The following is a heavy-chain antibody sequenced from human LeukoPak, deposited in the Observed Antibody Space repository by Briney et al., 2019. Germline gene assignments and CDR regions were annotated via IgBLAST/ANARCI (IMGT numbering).Heavy chain of an antibody. CDR3: ARDKVEMATHFDY. CDR1: GGSISSGSYY. D-gene: IGHD5-24*01. J-gene: IGHJ4*02. CDR2: IYTSGST. V-gene: IGHV4-61*02. Sequence: PSQTLSLTCTVSGGSISSGSYYWSWIQQPAGKGLEWIGRIYTSGSTNYNPSLKSRVTISVDTSKNQFSLKLSSVTAADTAVYYCARDKVEMATHFDYWGQGTLVTVSS.